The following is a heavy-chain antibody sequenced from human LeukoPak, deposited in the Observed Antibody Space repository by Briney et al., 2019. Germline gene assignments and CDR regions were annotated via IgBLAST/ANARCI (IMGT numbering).Heavy chain of an antibody. J-gene: IGHJ6*03. D-gene: IGHD6-13*01. Sequence: ASVKVSCKTSGYTFTSYAMNWVRQAPGQGLEWMGWINTNTGNPTYAQGFTGRFVFSLDTSVSTAYLQISSLKAEDTAVYYCARSCIAPAGTSYYYYMDVWGKGTTVTVSS. CDR3: ARSCIAPAGTSYYYYMDV. CDR2: INTNTGNP. CDR1: GYTFTSYA. V-gene: IGHV7-4-1*02.